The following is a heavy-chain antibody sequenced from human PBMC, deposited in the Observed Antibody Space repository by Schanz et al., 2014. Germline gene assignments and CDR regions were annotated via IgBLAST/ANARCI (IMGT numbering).Heavy chain of an antibody. V-gene: IGHV1-18*04. CDR1: GFTFTGYY. CDR2: ISDYNGKT. D-gene: IGHD3-10*01. CDR3: ARHRFGVFYYGLDV. Sequence: VQLVESGGGLVKPGGSLRLSCAASGFTFTGYYMHWVRQAPGLGLEWMGWISDYNGKTNYAQKFQDRVIMSTDRSSSTAYLELRSLTSDDSAIYYCARHRFGVFYYGLDVWGQGTTILVSS. J-gene: IGHJ6*02.